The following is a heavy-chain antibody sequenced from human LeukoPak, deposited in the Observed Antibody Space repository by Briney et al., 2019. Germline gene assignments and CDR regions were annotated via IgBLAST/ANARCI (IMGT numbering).Heavy chain of an antibody. CDR3: ARETSVAGSSWYSDY. Sequence: PSETLSLTCTVSGGSISSSSYYWGWIRQPPGKGLEWIGSIYYSGRTYYNPSLKSRVTISVDTSKNQFSLKLSSVTAADTAVYYCARETSVAGSSWYSDYWGQGTLVTVSS. D-gene: IGHD6-13*01. CDR1: GGSISSSSYY. J-gene: IGHJ4*02. V-gene: IGHV4-39*07. CDR2: IYYSGRT.